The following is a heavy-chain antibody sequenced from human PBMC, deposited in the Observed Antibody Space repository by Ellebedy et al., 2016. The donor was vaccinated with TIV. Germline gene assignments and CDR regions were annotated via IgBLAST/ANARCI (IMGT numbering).Heavy chain of an antibody. J-gene: IGHJ4*02. D-gene: IGHD3-22*01. V-gene: IGHV4-38-2*02. CDR2: IYHSGST. CDR3: ARGSYYYDSSGYYI. CDR1: GYSISSGYY. Sequence: SETLSLTXTVSGYSISSGYYWGWIRQPPGKGLEWIGSIYHSGSTYYNPSLKSRVTISVDTSKNQFSLKLSSVTAADTAVYYCARGSYYYDSSGYYIWGQGTLVTVSS.